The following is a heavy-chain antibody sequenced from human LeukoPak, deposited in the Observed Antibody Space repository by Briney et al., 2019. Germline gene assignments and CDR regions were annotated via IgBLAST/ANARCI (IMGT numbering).Heavy chain of an antibody. D-gene: IGHD3-22*01. V-gene: IGHV3-30*02. Sequence: AGSLRLSCAASGFTFSSYGMHWVRQAPGKGLEWVAFIRYDGSNKYYADSVKDRFTISRGNSKNTLYLQMNSLRAEDTAVYYCAKVRIPEYYYHSSGDYSYWGQGTLVTVSS. J-gene: IGHJ4*02. CDR2: IRYDGSNK. CDR1: GFTFSSYG. CDR3: AKVRIPEYYYHSSGDYSY.